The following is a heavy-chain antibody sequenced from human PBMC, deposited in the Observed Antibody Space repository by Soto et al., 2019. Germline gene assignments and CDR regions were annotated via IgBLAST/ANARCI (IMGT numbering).Heavy chain of an antibody. V-gene: IGHV4-30-4*01. J-gene: IGHJ6*02. CDR2: IYYSGNT. CDR3: ANTXLYGMDV. CDR1: GGSISSXXFY. Sequence: TLSLTCSVYGGSISSXXFYWSWIRQPPGKGLEWIGNIYYSGNTSYNPSLKSRLXXTIDTXKNQSTLKVGSVTAADMAVYYCANTXLYGMDVWGQGTTVTVSS.